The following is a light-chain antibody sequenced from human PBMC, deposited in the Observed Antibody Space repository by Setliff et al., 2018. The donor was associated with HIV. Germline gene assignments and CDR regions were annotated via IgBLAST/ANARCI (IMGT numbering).Light chain of an antibody. CDR2: DVS. Sequence: SVLTQPASVSGFPGQSITISCTGSGSDVGSYNYVSWYQQHPGKAPKLMISDVSKRPSGVSNRFSGSKSGNTASLTISGLQAEDEADYYCSSYTSSSPPYVFGTGTKVTVL. V-gene: IGLV2-14*03. CDR1: GSDVGSYNY. CDR3: SSYTSSSPPYV. J-gene: IGLJ1*01.